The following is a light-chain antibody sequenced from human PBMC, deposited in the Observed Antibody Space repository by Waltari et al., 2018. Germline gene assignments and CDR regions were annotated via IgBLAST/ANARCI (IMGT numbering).Light chain of an antibody. Sequence: NFMLTQPHSVSESPGKTVTISCTRSSGSIASKNVQWHQQRPGSAPTTVIYDDNQRPSGVPDRFSGSIDSSSNSASLTISGLKAEDEADYYCQSDDSSNKKIFGGGTKLTVL. V-gene: IGLV6-57*03. CDR1: SGSIASKN. CDR3: QSDDSSNKKI. CDR2: DDN. J-gene: IGLJ2*01.